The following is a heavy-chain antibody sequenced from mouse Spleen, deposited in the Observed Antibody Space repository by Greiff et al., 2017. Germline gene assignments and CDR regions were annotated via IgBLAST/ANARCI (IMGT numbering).Heavy chain of an antibody. D-gene: IGHD4-1*01. J-gene: IGHJ4*01. CDR2: INPSTGAT. CDR3: ARPGGTEDYYAMDY. CDR1: GYTFTSYW. V-gene: IGHV1-7*01. Sequence: VQLQQSGAELAKPGASVKMSCKASGYTFTSYWMHWVKQRPGQGLEWIGYINPSTGATSYNQKFKGKATFTVDTSSSTAYMQFNSLTSEDSAVYYCARPGGTEDYYAMDYWGQGTSVTVSS.